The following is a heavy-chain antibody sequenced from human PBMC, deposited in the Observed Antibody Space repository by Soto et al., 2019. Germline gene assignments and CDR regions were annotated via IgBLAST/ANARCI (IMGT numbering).Heavy chain of an antibody. CDR2: VSGSGAST. V-gene: IGHV3-23*01. CDR1: GFIFNSYA. J-gene: IGHJ4*02. Sequence: EVQLLESGGGLVQPGGSLRLSCAASGFIFNSYAMSWVRQAPGKGLEWVSAVSGSGASTYYADSVKGRLTISRDNSKNTLYLQMNSLSVDDTAVYYCAKDFPLSEQWLSEDYWGQGTLVTVSS. D-gene: IGHD6-19*01. CDR3: AKDFPLSEQWLSEDY.